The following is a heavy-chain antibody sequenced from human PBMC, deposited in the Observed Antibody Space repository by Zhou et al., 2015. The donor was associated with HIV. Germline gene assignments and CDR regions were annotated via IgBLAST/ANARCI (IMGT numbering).Heavy chain of an antibody. CDR1: GYTFTGYY. V-gene: IGHV1-2*02. Sequence: QVQLVQSGAEVKKPGASVKVSCKASGYTFTGYYMHWVRQAPGQGLEWMGWINPNSGGTNYAQKFQGRVTMTRDTSISTAYMELSRLRSDDTAVYYCARVLDDSSGYYSDWYFDLWGRGTLVTVSS. J-gene: IGHJ2*01. CDR2: INPNSGGT. D-gene: IGHD3-22*01. CDR3: ARVLDDSSGYYSDWYFDL.